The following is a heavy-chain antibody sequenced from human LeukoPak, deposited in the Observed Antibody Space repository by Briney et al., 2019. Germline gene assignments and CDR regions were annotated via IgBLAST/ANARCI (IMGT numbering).Heavy chain of an antibody. V-gene: IGHV1-46*01. CDR2: INPTGGST. J-gene: IGHJ4*02. CDR1: GYTFATYY. D-gene: IGHD3-10*01. CDR3: VRPLEAFGSGNYRPFDY. Sequence: ASVKVSCQASGYTFATYYIHWVRQAPGQGLEWMGIINPTGGSTSYAQKFQGRVTMTRDTSTSTVYMQLSSLRSDDTAVYYCVRPLEAFGSGNYRPFDYWGQGTLVIVSS.